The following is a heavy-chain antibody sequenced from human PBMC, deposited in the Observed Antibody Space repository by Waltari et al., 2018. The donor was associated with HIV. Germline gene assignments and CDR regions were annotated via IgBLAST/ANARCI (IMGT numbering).Heavy chain of an antibody. D-gene: IGHD3-22*01. V-gene: IGHV1-18*01. CDR1: GSTFTSYG. J-gene: IGHJ4*02. Sequence: QVQLVQSGAEVQKPGASVTVSCKASGSTFTSYGIGLVRRAPGQGLEWMGWISAYNGNTNNEQKLKGRVTMTTDTATSTAYMELRSRRSDDTAVYYCARDLYGDYYDSSGSPGYWGQGTLVTVSS. CDR2: ISAYNGNT. CDR3: ARDLYGDYYDSSGSPGY.